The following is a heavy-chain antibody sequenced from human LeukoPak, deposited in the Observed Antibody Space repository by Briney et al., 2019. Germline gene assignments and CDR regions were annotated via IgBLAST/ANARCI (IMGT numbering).Heavy chain of an antibody. Sequence: SETLSLTCTVSGDSITSYYWNWIRQPPGKGLEWIGYVYYRGATNYNPSLKTRVTTSIDTSKKQFSLKLSSVTAADTAVYFCAGVFSGRRPFELWGKATLVTVSS. CDR2: VYYRGAT. V-gene: IGHV4-59*01. J-gene: IGHJ4*02. CDR1: GDSITSYY. D-gene: IGHD3-10*01. CDR3: AGVFSGRRPFEL.